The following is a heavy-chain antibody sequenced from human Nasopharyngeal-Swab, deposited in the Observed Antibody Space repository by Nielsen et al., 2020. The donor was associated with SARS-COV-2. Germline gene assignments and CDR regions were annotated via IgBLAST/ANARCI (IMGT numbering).Heavy chain of an antibody. J-gene: IGHJ6*02. V-gene: IGHV1-3*01. CDR3: ASERVVRGAAYGMDV. CDR2: INAGNGNT. D-gene: IGHD3-10*01. CDR1: GYTFTSYA. Sequence: ASVKVSCKASGYTFTSYAMHWVRQAPGQRLEWMGWINAGNGNTKYPQKFQGRVIITRDTSASTAYMELSSLRSEDTAVYYCASERVVRGAAYGMDVWGQGTTVTVSS.